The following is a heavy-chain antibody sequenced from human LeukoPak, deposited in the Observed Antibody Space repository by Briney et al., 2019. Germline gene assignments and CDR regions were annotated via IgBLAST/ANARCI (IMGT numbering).Heavy chain of an antibody. CDR1: GFTFSSYA. V-gene: IGHV4-39*01. CDR2: ISYSGNT. CDR3: ARHCCSGPAKRVFDI. Sequence: PGGSLRLSCAASGFTFSSYAMSWVRQPPGKGLEWIGTISYSGNTDYNPSLRSRVTISVDTSNNQFSLRLGSVTAADTAVYHCARHCCSGPAKRVFDIWGQGTMVTVSS. J-gene: IGHJ3*02. D-gene: IGHD2-15*01.